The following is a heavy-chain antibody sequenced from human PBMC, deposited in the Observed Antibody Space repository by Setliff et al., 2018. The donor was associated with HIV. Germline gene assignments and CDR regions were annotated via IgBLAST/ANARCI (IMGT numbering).Heavy chain of an antibody. CDR3: ARDDSNYRQHGMDV. Sequence: GGSLRLSCAASGFRFRSYGMHWVRQAPVKGLEWVAVISYDGSDKYYADSVKGRFTISRDNSKNTLYLQMNSLRAEDTAVYYCARDDSNYRQHGMDVWGQGTTVTVSS. CDR2: ISYDGSDK. CDR1: GFRFRSYG. V-gene: IGHV3-30*03. J-gene: IGHJ6*02. D-gene: IGHD4-4*01.